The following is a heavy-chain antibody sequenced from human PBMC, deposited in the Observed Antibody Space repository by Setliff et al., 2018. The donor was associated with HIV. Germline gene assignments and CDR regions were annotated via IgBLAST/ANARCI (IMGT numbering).Heavy chain of an antibody. D-gene: IGHD1-1*01. CDR1: GDSISSGGYY. V-gene: IGHV4-61*09. J-gene: IGHJ6*04. CDR2: IYTSGNT. CDR3: ARLGEHDTGDLDV. Sequence: TSETLSLTCKVSGDSISSGGYYWTWIRKPAGKGLEWIGHIYTSGNTNYNPSLKSRVSISVATSKNQFFLTPTSVTAADSAAYYCARLGEHDTGDLDVWGKGTTVTVSS.